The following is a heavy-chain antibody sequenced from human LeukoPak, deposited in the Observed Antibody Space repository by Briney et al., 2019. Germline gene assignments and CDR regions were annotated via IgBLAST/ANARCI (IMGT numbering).Heavy chain of an antibody. CDR1: GGSISSYY. CDR3: AKYVSTGWFDP. D-gene: IGHD5/OR15-5a*01. CDR2: IYTSGST. J-gene: IGHJ5*02. Sequence: SETLSLTCTVSGGSISSYYWSWIRQPAGKGLEWIGRIYTSGSTDYNPSLKSRVTISVDTSKNQFSLKLSSVTAADTAVYYCAKYVSTGWFDPWGQGTLVTVSS. V-gene: IGHV4-4*07.